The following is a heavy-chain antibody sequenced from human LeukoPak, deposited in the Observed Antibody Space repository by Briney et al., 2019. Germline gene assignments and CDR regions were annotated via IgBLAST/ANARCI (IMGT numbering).Heavy chain of an antibody. D-gene: IGHD5-18*01. CDR1: GFTFDDYA. V-gene: IGHV3-9*01. CDR2: ISWNSGSI. J-gene: IGHJ5*02. CDR3: AKAYRHGYTYDDWFDP. Sequence: GGSLRLSCAASGFTFDDYAMHWVRQAPGKGLEWVSGISWNSGSIGYADSVKGRFTISRDNAKNFLYLQMNSLRAEDTALYYCAKAYRHGYTYDDWFDPWGQGTLVTVSS.